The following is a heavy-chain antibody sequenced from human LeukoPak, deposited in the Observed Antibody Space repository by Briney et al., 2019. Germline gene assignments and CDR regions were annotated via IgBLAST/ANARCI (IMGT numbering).Heavy chain of an antibody. V-gene: IGHV3-7*03. J-gene: IGHJ4*02. CDR2: INEDGSEK. D-gene: IGHD3-10*01. CDR1: EFTWNRCC. Sequence: GGSLTLLCAVSEFTWNRCCMSCVRRTRGRGLEWVAYINEDGSEKYYVDSGKGRFTISRDNAKNSLYLQMTSLRAEDTAVYYCARDGASGSYYTTVSGWGQGTLVTVCS. CDR3: ARDGASGSYYTTVSG.